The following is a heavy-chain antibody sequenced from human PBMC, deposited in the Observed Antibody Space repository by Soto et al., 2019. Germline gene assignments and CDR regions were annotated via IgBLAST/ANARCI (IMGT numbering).Heavy chain of an antibody. Sequence: EVQLVESGGGLVQPGGSLRLSCAASGFTFSSYWMHWVRQAPGKGLVWVSRINSDGSSTSYADSVKGRFTISRDNAKNPLYLQMNSLRAEDTAVYYCARSRWGGRGTSGVFDYWGQGTLVTVSS. CDR3: ARSRWGGRGTSGVFDY. J-gene: IGHJ4*02. V-gene: IGHV3-74*01. CDR1: GFTFSSYW. CDR2: INSDGSST. D-gene: IGHD2-8*01.